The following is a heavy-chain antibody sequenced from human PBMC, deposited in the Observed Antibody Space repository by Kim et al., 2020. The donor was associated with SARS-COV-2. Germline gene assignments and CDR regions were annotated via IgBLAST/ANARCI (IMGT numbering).Heavy chain of an antibody. CDR1: GGSVSSGSYY. D-gene: IGHD3-10*01. CDR2: IYYSGST. J-gene: IGHJ5*02. CDR3: ARGWFGDPWFDP. V-gene: IGHV4-61*01. Sequence: SETLSLTCTVSGGSVSSGSYYWSWIRQAPGKGLEWIGYIYYSGSTNYNPSLKSRVTISVDTSKNQFSLKLSSVTAADTAVYYCARGWFGDPWFDPWGQGTLVTVSS.